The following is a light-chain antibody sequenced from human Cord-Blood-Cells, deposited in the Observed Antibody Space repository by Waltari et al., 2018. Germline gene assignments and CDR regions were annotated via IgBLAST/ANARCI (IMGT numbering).Light chain of an antibody. V-gene: IGLV2-23*01. CDR2: EGS. Sequence: QSALTQPASVSGSPGQSITISCTGTSRDVGSYNLVSWDQQHPGKAPKLMIYEGSKRPSGVSKRFSGFKSGDTASLTISALQAEDEAYYYCCSYAGTSTWVFGGGTKLTVL. J-gene: IGLJ3*02. CDR3: CSYAGTSTWV. CDR1: SRDVGSYNL.